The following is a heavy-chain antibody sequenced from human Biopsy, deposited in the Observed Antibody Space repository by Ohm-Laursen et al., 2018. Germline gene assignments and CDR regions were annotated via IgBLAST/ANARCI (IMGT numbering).Heavy chain of an antibody. D-gene: IGHD2-15*01. Sequence: SDTLSLTCTVSGYIIDSNYYWGWTRQPPGKGLEWFGSILHNRGTFYNPSLQSRITISVDASKNQFSLKLISVTAADTAVYYCARDYSWDYWGQGILVTVSS. CDR2: ILHNRGT. CDR3: ARDYSWDY. CDR1: GYIIDSNYY. V-gene: IGHV4-38-2*02. J-gene: IGHJ4*02.